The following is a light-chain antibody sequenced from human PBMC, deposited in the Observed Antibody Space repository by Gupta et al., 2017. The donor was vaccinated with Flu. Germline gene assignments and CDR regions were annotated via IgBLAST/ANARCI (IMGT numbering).Light chain of an antibody. CDR1: QSVLYSPNKRNY. CDR3: QQYHSIPWT. Sequence: NCKSSQSVLYSPNKRNYLAWYQQKAGQPPKLLIYWASTRESGVPDRLSGSGSGTDFSLTISSLQAEDVAVYYCQQYHSIPWTFGQGTRVEVK. J-gene: IGKJ1*01. V-gene: IGKV4-1*01. CDR2: WAS.